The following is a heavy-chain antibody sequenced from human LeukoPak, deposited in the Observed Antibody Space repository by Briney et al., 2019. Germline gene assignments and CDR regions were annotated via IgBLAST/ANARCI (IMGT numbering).Heavy chain of an antibody. CDR3: ARDWGVSARPGYMDV. D-gene: IGHD6-6*01. J-gene: IGHJ6*03. V-gene: IGHV4-34*01. CDR1: GGSFSGYY. Sequence: SETLSLTCAVYGGSFSGYYWSWIRQPPGKGLEWIGEINHSGSTNYNPSLKSRVTISVDTSKNQFSLRLSSVTAADTAVYYCARDWGVSARPGYMDVWGKGTTVTVSS. CDR2: INHSGST.